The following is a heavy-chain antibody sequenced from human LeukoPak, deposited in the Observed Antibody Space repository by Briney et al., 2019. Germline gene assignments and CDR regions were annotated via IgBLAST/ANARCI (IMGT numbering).Heavy chain of an antibody. CDR2: INHRGDT. Sequence: SETLSLTCAVYGGSFSSYYWSWIRQSPGRGLEWIAEINHRGDTNYNPSVKSRVTISVDTSKNQFSLKVTSLTAADTAVYYCARGPSISETGYFDYWGQGTLVTVSS. V-gene: IGHV4-34*01. J-gene: IGHJ4*03. CDR1: GGSFSSYY. D-gene: IGHD1-1*01. CDR3: ARGPSISETGYFDY.